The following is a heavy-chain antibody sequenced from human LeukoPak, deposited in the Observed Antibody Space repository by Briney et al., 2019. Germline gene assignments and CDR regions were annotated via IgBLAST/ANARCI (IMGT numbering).Heavy chain of an antibody. CDR3: AKLSHSSGWTYFNAMDV. Sequence: GGSRRPSCAASGSTFRNYAMNWVRQGPGKGLGWVSTINDNGDTTYYADSVKGRFTISRDNSKNPMSLQINSLRVEDPAVYYCAKLSHSSGWTYFNAMDVWGQGTTVTVSS. J-gene: IGHJ6*02. D-gene: IGHD6-19*01. CDR2: INDNGDTT. CDR1: GSTFRNYA. V-gene: IGHV3-23*01.